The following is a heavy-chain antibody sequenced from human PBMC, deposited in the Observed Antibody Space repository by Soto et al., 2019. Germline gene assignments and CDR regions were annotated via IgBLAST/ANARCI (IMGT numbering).Heavy chain of an antibody. CDR2: IYHSGST. Sequence: SETLSLTCAVYGGSISSNKWWSWVRQPPGKGLEWIGEIYHSGSTNYNPSLKSRVTISLDKSKNQFSLKLTSVTAADSAVYYCARDDHIVVVPTSLGAMDVWGQGTTVTVPS. CDR3: ARDDHIVVVPTSLGAMDV. V-gene: IGHV4-4*02. CDR1: GGSISSNKW. J-gene: IGHJ6*02. D-gene: IGHD2-2*01.